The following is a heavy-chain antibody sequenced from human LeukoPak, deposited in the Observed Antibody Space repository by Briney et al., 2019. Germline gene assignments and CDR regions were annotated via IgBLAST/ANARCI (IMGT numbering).Heavy chain of an antibody. D-gene: IGHD6-13*01. CDR3: ARRYSSSTTGMDV. V-gene: IGHV1-18*04. Sequence: ASVKVSCKASGYTFTSYYMHWVRQAPGQGLEWMGWISAYNGNTNYAQKLQGRVTMTTDTSTSTAYMELRSLRSEDTAVYCCARRYSSSTTGMDVWGQGTTVTVSS. CDR2: ISAYNGNT. CDR1: GYTFTSYY. J-gene: IGHJ6*02.